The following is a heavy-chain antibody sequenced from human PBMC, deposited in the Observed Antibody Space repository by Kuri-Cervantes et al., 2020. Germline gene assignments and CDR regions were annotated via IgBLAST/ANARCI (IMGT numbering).Heavy chain of an antibody. D-gene: IGHD2-15*01. CDR1: GYTFTGYY. V-gene: IGHV1-2*02. CDR3: ARWGEDCSGGSCYPIPLLA. J-gene: IGHJ5*02. Sequence: ASVKVSCKASGYTFTGYYMHWVRQAPGQGLEWMGWISPNSGGTNYAQKFQGRVTMTRDTSISTAYMELSRLRSDDTAVYYCARWGEDCSGGSCYPIPLLAWGQGTLVTVSS. CDR2: ISPNSGGT.